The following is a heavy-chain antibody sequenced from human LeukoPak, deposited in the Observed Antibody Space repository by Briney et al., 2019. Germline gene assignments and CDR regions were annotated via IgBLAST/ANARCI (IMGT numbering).Heavy chain of an antibody. D-gene: IGHD3-9*01. Sequence: SETLSLTCTVSVGSISSYYCSWIRQPPGKGLEWIGYIYYSGSTNYNPSLKSRVTISVDTSKNQFSLKLSSVTAADTAVYYCARRWVVDDILTDYYLDAFDIWGQGTMVTVSS. J-gene: IGHJ3*02. CDR3: ARRWVVDDILTDYYLDAFDI. CDR1: VGSISSYY. V-gene: IGHV4-59*08. CDR2: IYYSGST.